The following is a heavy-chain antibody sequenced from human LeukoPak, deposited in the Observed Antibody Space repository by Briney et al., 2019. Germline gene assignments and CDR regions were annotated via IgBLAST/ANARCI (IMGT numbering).Heavy chain of an antibody. Sequence: PGGSLRLSCAASGFTFSPDDMHWVRQAPGKGLEWVASMRYDGDNKYYADSVKGRFTISRDNSKNTLYLQMNSLRAEDTAVYYCAKDIIIPRKMYYYDSSGYYHWGQGTLVTVSS. CDR2: MRYDGDNK. V-gene: IGHV3-30*02. J-gene: IGHJ4*02. CDR1: GFTFSPDD. D-gene: IGHD3-22*01. CDR3: AKDIIIPRKMYYYDSSGYYH.